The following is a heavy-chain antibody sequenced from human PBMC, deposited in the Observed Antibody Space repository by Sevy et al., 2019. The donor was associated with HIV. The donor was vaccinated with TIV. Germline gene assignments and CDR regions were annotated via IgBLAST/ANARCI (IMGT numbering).Heavy chain of an antibody. CDR1: GFNFNIYS. CDR2: LSFGCGKI. D-gene: IGHD2-8*01. V-gene: IGHV3-23*01. Sequence: GGSLRLSCAVSGFNFNIYSMSWVRQAPGKGLEWVSTLSFGCGKINYADSVKGRFIISRDDSKNTLYLQMNSLRAEDTDVYFCAREGCTRPHDCWGQRTLVTVSS. CDR3: AREGCTRPHDC. J-gene: IGHJ4*02.